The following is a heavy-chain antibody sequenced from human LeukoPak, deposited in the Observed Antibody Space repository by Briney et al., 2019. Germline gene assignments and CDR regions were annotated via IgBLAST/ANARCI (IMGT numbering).Heavy chain of an antibody. V-gene: IGHV4-39*02. CDR1: GVSISSTSFF. Sequence: SETLSLTCTVSGVSISSTSFFWGLIRQSPGKGLEWIGSIYYSGSTYYNPSLKSRVTISVDTSKNQFSLKLSSVTAADTAVYYCARDGAQYDSLDYEGEYYYYFGMDVWGQGATVTVSS. CDR2: IYYSGST. D-gene: IGHD3-22*01. CDR3: ARDGAQYDSLDYEGEYYYYFGMDV. J-gene: IGHJ6*02.